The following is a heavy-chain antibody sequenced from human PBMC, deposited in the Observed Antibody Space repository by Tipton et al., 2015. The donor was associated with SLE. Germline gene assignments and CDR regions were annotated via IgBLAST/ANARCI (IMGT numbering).Heavy chain of an antibody. V-gene: IGHV3-23*01. CDR3: AKFEKTTDFYLDS. CDR2: ISGGGGST. Sequence: SLRLSCATSGFTFSSYALSWVRRAPGKGLEWVSAISGGGGSTYYADFVKGRFSISIYKSKKTLFLQMNSLRVDDTATYYCAKFEKTTDFYLDSWGQGTLVSVSS. J-gene: IGHJ4*02. CDR1: GFTFSSYA. D-gene: IGHD1/OR15-1a*01.